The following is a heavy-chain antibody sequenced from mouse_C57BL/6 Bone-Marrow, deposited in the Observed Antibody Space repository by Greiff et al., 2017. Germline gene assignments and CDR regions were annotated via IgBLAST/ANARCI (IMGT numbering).Heavy chain of an antibody. CDR3: ARQCYGLDY. J-gene: IGHJ2*01. V-gene: IGHV5-12*01. CDR1: GFTFSDYY. D-gene: IGHD1-1*01. Sequence: DVQLQESGGGLVQPGGSLKLSCAASGFTFSDYYMYWVRQTPEKRLEWVAYISNGGGSTYYPDTVKGRFTISRDNAKNTLYLQMSRLKSEDTAMYYCARQCYGLDYWGQGTTGTGAS. CDR2: ISNGGGST.